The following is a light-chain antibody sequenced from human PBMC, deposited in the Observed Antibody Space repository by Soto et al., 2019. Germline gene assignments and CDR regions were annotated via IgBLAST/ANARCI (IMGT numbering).Light chain of an antibody. Sequence: SLLTQPSSVSGSPGQSITISCPGTSSGVGGYNYVSWYQQHPGKAPKLMIYDVSNRPSGVSNRFSGSKSGNTASLTISGLQAEDEADYYCSSYTSSLYVFGTGTKVTVL. J-gene: IGLJ1*01. V-gene: IGLV2-14*01. CDR3: SSYTSSLYV. CDR2: DVS. CDR1: SSGVGGYNY.